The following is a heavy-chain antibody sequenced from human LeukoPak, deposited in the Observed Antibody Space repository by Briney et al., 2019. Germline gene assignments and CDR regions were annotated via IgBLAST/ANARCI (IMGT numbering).Heavy chain of an antibody. Sequence: SETLSLTCTVSGGSISSDNYYWGWTRQSPGKGLEWIASVYYTGTTYYTPSLTTRGTISVDTSKNQFSLKLSSVTAADTAVYYCARRSAFWKSLDFWGQGTLVTVSS. CDR1: GGSISSDNYY. V-gene: IGHV4-39*01. CDR2: VYYTGTT. D-gene: IGHD3-3*01. CDR3: ARRSAFWKSLDF. J-gene: IGHJ4*02.